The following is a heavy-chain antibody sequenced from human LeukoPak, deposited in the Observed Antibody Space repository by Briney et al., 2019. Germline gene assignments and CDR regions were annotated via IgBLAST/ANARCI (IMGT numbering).Heavy chain of an antibody. V-gene: IGHV3-30*02. D-gene: IGHD3-10*01. CDR1: GFTFSSYG. CDR3: AKGRYGSGSYYNLTPIDY. CDR2: IRYDGSNK. J-gene: IGHJ4*02. Sequence: PGGSLRLSCAASGFTFSSYGMHWVRQAPSKGLEGVAFIRYDGSNKYYADSVKGRFTISRDNSKNTLYLQMNSLRAEDTAVYYCAKGRYGSGSYYNLTPIDYWGQGTLVTVSS.